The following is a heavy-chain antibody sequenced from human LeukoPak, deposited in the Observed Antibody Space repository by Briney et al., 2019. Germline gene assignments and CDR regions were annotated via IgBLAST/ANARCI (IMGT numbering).Heavy chain of an antibody. CDR1: GYTFTGYA. CDR3: ARDRGGTGDFDY. V-gene: IGHV1-3*01. Sequence: ASVKVSCKASGYTFTGYAMHWVRRAPGQRLEWMGWINAGNGDTKYSQKFQGRVTIARDTSASTAYMELSSLRSEDTAVYYCARDRGGTGDFDYWGQGTLVTVSS. D-gene: IGHD1-1*01. J-gene: IGHJ4*02. CDR2: INAGNGDT.